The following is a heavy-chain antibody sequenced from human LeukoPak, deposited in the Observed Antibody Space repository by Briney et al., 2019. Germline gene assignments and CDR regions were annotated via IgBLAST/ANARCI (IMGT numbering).Heavy chain of an antibody. CDR3: ARGPLGGGYTYFDY. CDR1: GFTFRTYW. J-gene: IGHJ4*02. V-gene: IGHV4-59*01. Sequence: GSLRLSCAASGFTFRTYWMSWIRQPPGKGLEWIGYIYYTGNTNHNPSLKSRVTISVDTSKNQFSLKLSSVTAADTAVYYCARGPLGGGYTYFDYWGQGTLVTVSS. D-gene: IGHD5-12*01. CDR2: IYYTGNT.